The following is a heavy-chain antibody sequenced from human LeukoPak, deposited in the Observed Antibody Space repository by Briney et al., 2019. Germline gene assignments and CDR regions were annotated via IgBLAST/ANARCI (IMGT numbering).Heavy chain of an antibody. D-gene: IGHD2-2*01. CDR2: IHTSGST. CDR3: ARGGSTSGFYYYMDV. J-gene: IGHJ6*03. Sequence: SETLSLTCTVSGGSISSYYWSRIRQPAGKGLEWIGRIHTSGSTNYNPSLKSRVTMSVDTSKNQFPLKLSSVTAADTAVYYCARGGSTSGFYYYMDVWGKGTTVTVSS. CDR1: GGSISSYY. V-gene: IGHV4-4*07.